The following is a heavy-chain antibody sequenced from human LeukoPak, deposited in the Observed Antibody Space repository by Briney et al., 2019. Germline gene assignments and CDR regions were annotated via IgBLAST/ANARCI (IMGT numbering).Heavy chain of an antibody. CDR1: GFTFSSYG. CDR2: IRYDGSNK. Sequence: GGSLRLSCAASGFTFSSYGMHWIRQAPGKGLEWVAFIRYDGSNKYYADSVKGRFTISRDNSKNTLYLQMNSLRAEDTAVYYCARQLWFRELVIDYWGQGTLVTVSS. D-gene: IGHD3-10*01. J-gene: IGHJ4*02. CDR3: ARQLWFRELVIDY. V-gene: IGHV3-30*02.